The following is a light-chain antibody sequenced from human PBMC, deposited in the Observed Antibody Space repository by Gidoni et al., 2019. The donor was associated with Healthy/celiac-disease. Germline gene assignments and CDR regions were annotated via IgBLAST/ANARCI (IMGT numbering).Light chain of an antibody. CDR2: DAS. J-gene: IGKJ1*01. Sequence: IVLTQSPATLSLSPGERATLSCRASQSVSSYLAWYQQKPGQAPRLLIYDASNRATGIPARFSGSGSGTDFTLTISSLEPEDFAVYYCQQRSNWLWTFGQXTKVEIK. CDR3: QQRSNWLWT. V-gene: IGKV3-11*01. CDR1: QSVSSY.